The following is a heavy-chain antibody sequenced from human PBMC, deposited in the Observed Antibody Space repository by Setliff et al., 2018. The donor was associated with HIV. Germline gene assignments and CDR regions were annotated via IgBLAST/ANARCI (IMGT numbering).Heavy chain of an antibody. J-gene: IGHJ4*02. CDR2: ISAYNGNT. CDR3: ARGYNPGYSSGWRFDF. V-gene: IGHV1-18*01. D-gene: IGHD6-19*01. CDR1: GYTFTTYG. Sequence: ASVKVSCKTSGYTFTTYGLTWVRQAPGQGLEWVGWISAYNGNTHETQKLQGRVTMTTDTSTSTAYMELSSLRSEDTAVYFCARGYNPGYSSGWRFDFWGQGTLVTVSS.